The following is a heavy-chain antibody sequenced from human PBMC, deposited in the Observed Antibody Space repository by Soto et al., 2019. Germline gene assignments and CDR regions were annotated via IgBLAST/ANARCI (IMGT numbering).Heavy chain of an antibody. D-gene: IGHD4-17*01. CDR1: GFTVSGKKY. CDR2: LYDVDGT. Sequence: DVHLVESGGGLIQPGGSLRLSCAASGFTVSGKKYLAWVRQAPGKGLEWVSALYDVDGTFYADSVKCRFTTSGDSSRTIVYLQMNSLRPDDPAVYYCATWHLREHAYDIWGQGTAVTVSS. CDR3: ATWHLREHAYDI. V-gene: IGHV3-53*01. J-gene: IGHJ3*02.